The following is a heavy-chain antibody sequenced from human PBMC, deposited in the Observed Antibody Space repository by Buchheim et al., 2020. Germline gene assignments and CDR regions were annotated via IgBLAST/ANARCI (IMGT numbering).Heavy chain of an antibody. CDR1: GFTFSSYD. CDR2: ISYDGSNK. V-gene: IGHV3-30-3*01. D-gene: IGHD2-15*01. CDR3: ASLQNDY. Sequence: QVQLVESGGGVVQPGRSLRLSCAASGFTFSSYDMHWVRQAPGKGLEWVAVISYDGSNKYYVDSVKGRFTISRDNSKNTLYLQMNSLRAEDTAVYYCASLQNDYWGQGTL. J-gene: IGHJ4*02.